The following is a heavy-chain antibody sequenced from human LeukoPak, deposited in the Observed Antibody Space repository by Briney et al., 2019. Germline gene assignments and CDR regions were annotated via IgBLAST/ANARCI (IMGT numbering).Heavy chain of an antibody. V-gene: IGHV4-4*07. CDR2: IYTSGST. CDR3: ARDGIFGVVRGYYYYMDV. Sequence: SETLSLTCTVSGGSISSYYWSWIRQPAGKGLEWIGRIYTSGSTNYNPSLKSRVTMSVDTSKNQFSLKVGSVTAADTAVYYCARDGIFGVVRGYYYYMDVWGKGTTVTVSS. J-gene: IGHJ6*03. D-gene: IGHD3-3*01. CDR1: GGSISSYY.